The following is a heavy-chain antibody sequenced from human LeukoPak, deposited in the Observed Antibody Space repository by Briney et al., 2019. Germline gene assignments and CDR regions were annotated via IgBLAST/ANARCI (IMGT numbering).Heavy chain of an antibody. CDR1: GFTFSSYD. D-gene: IGHD3-10*01. V-gene: IGHV3-13*04. CDR3: ARLGGFGCPDAFDI. J-gene: IGHJ3*02. Sequence: GGSLRLSCAASGFTFSSYDMHWVRQATGKGLEWVSAIGTAGGTYYSGSLKSRFTISRENAKNSLYLQMNILRAGDTAVYYCARLGGFGCPDAFDIWGQGTMVTVSS. CDR2: IGTAGGT.